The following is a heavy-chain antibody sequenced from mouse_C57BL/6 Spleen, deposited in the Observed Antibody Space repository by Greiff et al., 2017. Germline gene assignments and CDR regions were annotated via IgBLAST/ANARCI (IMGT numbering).Heavy chain of an antibody. D-gene: IGHD1-1*01. Sequence: EVQLQQSGPELVKPGASVKMFCKASGYTFTDYNMHWVKQSHGKSLEWIGYMNPKNGGTSYNQKFKGKATLTVNKSSSTAYMELRRLTSEDSAVYYCARDYYGSSYWYFDVWGTGTTVTVSS. CDR2: MNPKNGGT. V-gene: IGHV1-22*01. CDR1: GYTFTDYN. CDR3: ARDYYGSSYWYFDV. J-gene: IGHJ1*03.